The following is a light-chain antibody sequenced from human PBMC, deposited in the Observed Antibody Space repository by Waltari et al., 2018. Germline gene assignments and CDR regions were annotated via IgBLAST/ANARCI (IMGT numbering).Light chain of an antibody. V-gene: IGLV2-8*01. Sequence: QSALTQPPSASGSPGQSVTISCTGTSSYVGDYDYVSWYQQPPGKAPKLIIYEVSKRPSGVPDRFSGSKSGNTASLTVSGLQAEDEADYYCQQYYSVRPTFGQGTK. CDR1: SSYVGDYDY. CDR3: QQYYSVRPT. J-gene: IGLJ2*01. CDR2: EVS.